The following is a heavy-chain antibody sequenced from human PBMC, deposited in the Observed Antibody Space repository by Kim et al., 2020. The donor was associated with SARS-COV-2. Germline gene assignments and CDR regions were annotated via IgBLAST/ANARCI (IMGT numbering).Heavy chain of an antibody. Sequence: ASVKVSCKASGYTFTGYYMHWVRQAPGQGLEWMGRINPNSGGTNYAQKFQGRVTMTRDTSISTAYMELSRLRSDDTAVYYCARGEASGYMSFYYYGMDVWGQGTTVTVSS. V-gene: IGHV1-2*06. CDR3: ARGEASGYMSFYYYGMDV. J-gene: IGHJ6*02. CDR1: GYTFTGYY. D-gene: IGHD5-12*01. CDR2: INPNSGGT.